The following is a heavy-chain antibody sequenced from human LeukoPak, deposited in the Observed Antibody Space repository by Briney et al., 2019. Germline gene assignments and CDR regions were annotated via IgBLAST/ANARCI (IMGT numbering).Heavy chain of an antibody. CDR2: IIPIFGTA. J-gene: IGHJ3*02. CDR3: ASAYIGDAFDI. Sequence: ASVKVSCKASGGTFSSYAISWVRQAPGQGLEWMGRIIPIFGTANYAQKFQGRVTITTDESTSTAYMELSSLRSEDTAVYSCASAYIGDAFDIWGQGTMVTVSS. V-gene: IGHV1-69*05. CDR1: GGTFSSYA. D-gene: IGHD3-16*01.